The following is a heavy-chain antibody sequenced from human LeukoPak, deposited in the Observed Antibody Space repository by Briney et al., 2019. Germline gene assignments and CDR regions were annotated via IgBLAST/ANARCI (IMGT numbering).Heavy chain of an antibody. CDR2: IYYSGSA. Sequence: SETLSLTCTVSGGSISSSSYYWGWIRQPPGKGLEWIGSIYYSGSAYYNPSLKSRVSISVDTSKNQFSLKLRSVTAADTAVYYCARQGSYYDSSGYAAQGAFDIWGQGTMVTVSS. V-gene: IGHV4-39*01. CDR1: GGSISSSSYY. CDR3: ARQGSYYDSSGYAAQGAFDI. D-gene: IGHD3-22*01. J-gene: IGHJ3*02.